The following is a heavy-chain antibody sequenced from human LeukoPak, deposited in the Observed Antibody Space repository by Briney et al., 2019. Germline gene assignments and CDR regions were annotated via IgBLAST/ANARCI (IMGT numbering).Heavy chain of an antibody. D-gene: IGHD1-14*01. CDR2: ISAYNGNT. V-gene: IGHV1-18*01. CDR1: GYTFTSYD. Sequence: GASVKVSCKASGYTFTSYDINWVRQAPGQGLEWMGWISAYNGNTKYTQKLQGRVTMTTDTSTSIAYMELMSLRSDDTAVYYCARDRLSPGPDGSWFDPWGQGTLVTVSS. CDR3: ARDRLSPGPDGSWFDP. J-gene: IGHJ5*02.